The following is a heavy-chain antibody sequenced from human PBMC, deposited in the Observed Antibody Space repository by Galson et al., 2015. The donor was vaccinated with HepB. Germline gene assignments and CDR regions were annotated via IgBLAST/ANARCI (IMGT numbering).Heavy chain of an antibody. CDR1: GYTFTSYD. D-gene: IGHD5-24*01. J-gene: IGHJ3*02. Sequence: SVKVSCKASGYTFTSYDINWVRQATGQGLEWMGWMNPNSGNTGYAQKFQGRVTMTRNTSISTAYMELSSLRSEDTAVYYCARPPSPEMATIKLYAFDIWGQGTMVTVSS. CDR2: MNPNSGNT. CDR3: ARPPSPEMATIKLYAFDI. V-gene: IGHV1-8*01.